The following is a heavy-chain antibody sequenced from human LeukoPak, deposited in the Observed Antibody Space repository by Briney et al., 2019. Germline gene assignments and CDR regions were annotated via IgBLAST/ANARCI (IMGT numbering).Heavy chain of an antibody. CDR2: IYYSGST. D-gene: IGHD3-9*01. Sequence: SETLSLTCTVSGGSISSYYWSWIRQPPGTGLEWIGNIYYSGSTNYNPSLKSRVTISVDTSKNQFSLKLSSVTAADTAVYYCASAVLRYFDWLLPPFDPWGQGTLVTVSS. V-gene: IGHV4-59*01. CDR3: ASAVLRYFDWLLPPFDP. J-gene: IGHJ5*02. CDR1: GGSISSYY.